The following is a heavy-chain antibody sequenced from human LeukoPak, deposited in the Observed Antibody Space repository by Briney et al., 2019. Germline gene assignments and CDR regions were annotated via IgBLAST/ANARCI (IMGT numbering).Heavy chain of an antibody. V-gene: IGHV3-48*03. J-gene: IGHJ3*02. CDR3: SRDVGRGPPEAFDI. CDR2: ISSSDSTI. D-gene: IGHD1-26*01. Sequence: PGGSLRLSCAASGFTFSSYEMNWVRQAPGKGLEWVSYISSSDSTIYYADSVKGRFTISRDNANNLLYLQMNSLGAEDTAVYYCSRDVGRGPPEAFDIWGQGTMVTVSS. CDR1: GFTFSSYE.